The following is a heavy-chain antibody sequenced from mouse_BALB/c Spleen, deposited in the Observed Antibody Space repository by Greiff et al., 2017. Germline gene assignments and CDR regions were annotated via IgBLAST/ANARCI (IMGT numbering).Heavy chain of an antibody. Sequence: EVQRVESGGGLVQPGGSLKLSCAASGFTFSSYTMSWVRQTPEKRLEWVAYISNGGGSTYYPDTVKGRFTISRDNAKNTLYLQMSSLKSEDTAMYYCAGRDGPQRYYAMDYWGQGTSVTVSS. J-gene: IGHJ4*01. V-gene: IGHV5-12-2*01. CDR2: ISNGGGST. D-gene: IGHD2-13*01. CDR3: AGRDGPQRYYAMDY. CDR1: GFTFSSYT.